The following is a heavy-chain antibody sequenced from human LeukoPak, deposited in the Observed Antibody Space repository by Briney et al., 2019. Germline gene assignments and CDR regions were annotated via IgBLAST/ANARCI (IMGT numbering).Heavy chain of an antibody. Sequence: SVKVSCKASGGTFSSYAISWVRQAPGQGLEWMGGTIPIFGTANYAQKFQGRVTITADKSTSTAYMELSSLRSEDTAVYYCARLRGYSGYDLRGWFDPWGQGTLVTVSS. D-gene: IGHD5-12*01. CDR3: ARLRGYSGYDLRGWFDP. J-gene: IGHJ5*02. CDR2: TIPIFGTA. CDR1: GGTFSSYA. V-gene: IGHV1-69*06.